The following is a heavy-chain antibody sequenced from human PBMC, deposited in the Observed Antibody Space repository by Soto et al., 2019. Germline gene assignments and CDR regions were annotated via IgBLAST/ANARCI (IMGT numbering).Heavy chain of an antibody. V-gene: IGHV5-10-1*01. CDR1: GYSFTSYW. CDR2: IDPSDSYT. D-gene: IGHD2-2*01. Sequence: PGESLKISFKGSGYSFTSYWISWVREMPVQVLAWIGMIDPSDSYTNYSPSFQGHVTISADKSISTAYLQWSSLKASDTAMYYCARHGRYCSSTSCWGSYYYYYAMDVWGQGTTVTVSS. J-gene: IGHJ6*01. CDR3: ARHGRYCSSTSCWGSYYYYYAMDV.